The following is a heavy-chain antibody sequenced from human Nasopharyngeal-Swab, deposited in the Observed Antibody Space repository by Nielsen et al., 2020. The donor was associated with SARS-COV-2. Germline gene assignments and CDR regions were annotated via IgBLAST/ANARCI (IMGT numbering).Heavy chain of an antibody. CDR3: ARDRLGQYSGYDEYYYYYYLDV. CDR1: GYTFTTYG. D-gene: IGHD5-12*01. V-gene: IGHV1-18*01. J-gene: IGHJ6*03. Sequence: ASVKVSCKASGYTFTTYGISWVRQAPGQGLEWMGWISVYNGNTNYAQKLQGRVTMTTDTSTSTAYMELRSLRSYDTAVYYCARDRLGQYSGYDEYYYYYYLDVWGKGTTVTVSS. CDR2: ISVYNGNT.